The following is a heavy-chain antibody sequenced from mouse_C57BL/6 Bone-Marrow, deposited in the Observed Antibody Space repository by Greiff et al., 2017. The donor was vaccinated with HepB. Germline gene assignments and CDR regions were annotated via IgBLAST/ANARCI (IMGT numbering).Heavy chain of an antibody. V-gene: IGHV1-52*01. CDR3: ARGYYLDY. J-gene: IGHJ2*01. Sequence: VKLQQPGAELVRPGSSVKLSCKASGYTFTSYWMHWVKQRPIQGLEWIGNIDPSDSETHYNQKFKDKATLTVDKSSSTAYMQLSSLTSEDSAVYYCARGYYLDYWGQGTTLTVSS. CDR1: GYTFTSYW. CDR2: IDPSDSET.